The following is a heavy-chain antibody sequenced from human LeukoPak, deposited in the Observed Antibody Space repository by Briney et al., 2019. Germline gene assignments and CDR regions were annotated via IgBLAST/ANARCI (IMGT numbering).Heavy chain of an antibody. V-gene: IGHV3-33*01. Sequence: GGSLRLSCAASGFTFSNYDMHWVRQAPGKGLEWVAVIWSDRSNEYSTDSLKGRFTISRDNSKNTLYLQMNSLRAEDTAVYYCARQMFVFGGGDWLDPWGQGTLVTVSS. D-gene: IGHD2-15*01. CDR1: GFTFSNYD. J-gene: IGHJ5*02. CDR2: IWSDRSNE. CDR3: ARQMFVFGGGDWLDP.